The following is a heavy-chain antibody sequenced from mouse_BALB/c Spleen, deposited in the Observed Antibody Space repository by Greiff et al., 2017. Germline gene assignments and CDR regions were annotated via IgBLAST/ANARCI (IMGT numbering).Heavy chain of an antibody. Sequence: VKLMESGPGLVQPSQSLSITCTVSGFSLTSYGVHWVRQSPGKGLEWLGVIWSGGSTDYNAAFISRLSISKDNSKSQVFFKMNSLQANDTAIYYCARNDWGTVAMDYWGQGTSVTVSS. CDR1: GFSLTSYG. V-gene: IGHV2-2*02. CDR2: IWSGGST. CDR3: ARNDWGTVAMDY. J-gene: IGHJ4*01. D-gene: IGHD4-1*01.